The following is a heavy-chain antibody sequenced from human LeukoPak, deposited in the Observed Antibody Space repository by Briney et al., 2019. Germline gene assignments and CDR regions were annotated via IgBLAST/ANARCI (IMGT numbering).Heavy chain of an antibody. D-gene: IGHD6-13*01. Sequence: PGGSLRLSCAASGFTFSSYSMNWVRQAPGKGLEWVSSISSSSSYIYYADSVKGRFTISRDNAKNSLYLQMNSLRAEDTAVYYCARGLLTKSAAAGLFDYWGQGTLVTVSS. CDR1: GFTFSSYS. CDR3: ARGLLTKSAAAGLFDY. V-gene: IGHV3-21*01. CDR2: ISSSSSYI. J-gene: IGHJ4*02.